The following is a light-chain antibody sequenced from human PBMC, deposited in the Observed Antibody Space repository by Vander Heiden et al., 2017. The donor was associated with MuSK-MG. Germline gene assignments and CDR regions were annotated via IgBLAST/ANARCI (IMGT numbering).Light chain of an antibody. J-gene: IGKJ2*01. CDR1: QRVSSSH. CDR3: QQDGSSPRT. Sequence: EIVLTQSPGTLSLSPGERATLSCRASQRVSSSHLAWYQQKPGQAPRLLIYGASRRATGIPDRFSGSGFGTDFTLTISRLEPEDFAVYYCQQDGSSPRTFGQGTKLEIK. CDR2: GAS. V-gene: IGKV3-20*01.